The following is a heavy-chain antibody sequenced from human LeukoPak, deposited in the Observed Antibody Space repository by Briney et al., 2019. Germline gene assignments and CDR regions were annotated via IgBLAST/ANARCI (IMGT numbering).Heavy chain of an antibody. CDR2: INHSGST. Sequence: PSETLSLTCAVYGGSFSNSYWSWIRQPPGKGLEWIGEINHSGSTNYNPSLKSRVTISVDTSKNQFSLKLSSVTAADTAVYYCARGFGYCSGGSCPNYYYYYMDVWGKGTTVTVSS. CDR3: ARGFGYCSGGSCPNYYYYYMDV. V-gene: IGHV4-34*01. CDR1: GGSFSNSY. D-gene: IGHD2-15*01. J-gene: IGHJ6*03.